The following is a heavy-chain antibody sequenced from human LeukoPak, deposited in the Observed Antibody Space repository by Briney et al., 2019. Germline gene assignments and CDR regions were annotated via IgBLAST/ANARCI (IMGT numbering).Heavy chain of an antibody. CDR3: ARHGSTVTTARFDP. J-gene: IGHJ5*02. Sequence: PSETLSLTCTVSGGSISSYYWSWIRQPPRKGLEWIGYIYSSGSTNYNPSLKSRLTISVDTSKNQFSLKLSSVTAADTAVYYCARHGSTVTTARFDPWGQGTLVTVSS. V-gene: IGHV4-59*01. D-gene: IGHD4-17*01. CDR1: GGSISSYY. CDR2: IYSSGST.